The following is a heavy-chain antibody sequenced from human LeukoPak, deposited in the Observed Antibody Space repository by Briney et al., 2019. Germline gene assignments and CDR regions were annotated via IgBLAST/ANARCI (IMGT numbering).Heavy chain of an antibody. CDR3: ARGFNDPAYYHMDV. Sequence: GASVKVSCKASGYTFTSYDINWVRQATGQGLEWMGWMNPNSGNTGYAQKFQGRVTMTRNTSISTAYMELSSLRSEDTAVYYCARGFNDPAYYHMDVWGKGTTVTVSS. CDR1: GYTFTSYD. V-gene: IGHV1-8*01. J-gene: IGHJ6*03. CDR2: MNPNSGNT. D-gene: IGHD1-1*01.